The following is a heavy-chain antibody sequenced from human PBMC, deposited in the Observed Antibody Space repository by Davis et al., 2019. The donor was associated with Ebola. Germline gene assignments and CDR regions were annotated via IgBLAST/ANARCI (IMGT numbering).Heavy chain of an antibody. CDR3: ARVPMVRGVQLHAFDI. CDR1: GGSISSYY. D-gene: IGHD3-10*01. CDR2: IYYSGST. V-gene: IGHV4-59*01. Sequence: PGGSLRLSCTVSGGSISSYYWSWIRQPPGKGLEWIGYIYYSGSTNYNPSLKSRVTISVDTSKNQFSLKLSSVTAADTAVYYCARVPMVRGVQLHAFDIWGQGTMVTVSS. J-gene: IGHJ3*02.